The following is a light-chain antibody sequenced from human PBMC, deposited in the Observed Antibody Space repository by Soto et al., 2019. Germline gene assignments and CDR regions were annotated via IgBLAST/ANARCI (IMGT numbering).Light chain of an antibody. CDR1: SSNIGAGYA. J-gene: IGLJ2*01. V-gene: IGLV1-40*01. Sequence: QSVLTQPPSVSGAPGQRLTIACTGSSSNIGAGYAVPWHQHLPGRAPKLLVYGDNTRPSGVPDRFSGSESGTSAYLTITGLQAEDEAHYYCQSYDTRLSAVVFGGGTKVTVL. CDR2: GDN. CDR3: QSYDTRLSAVV.